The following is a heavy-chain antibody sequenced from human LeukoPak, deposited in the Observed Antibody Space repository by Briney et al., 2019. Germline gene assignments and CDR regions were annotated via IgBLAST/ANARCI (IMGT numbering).Heavy chain of an antibody. V-gene: IGHV3-48*03. CDR3: ARAQVGYSSSL. CDR1: GFTFSSYE. Sequence: GGSLRLSCAASGFTFSSYEMNWVRQAPGEGLEWVSYISSSGSTIYYADSVKGRFTISRDNAKNSLYLQMNSLRAEDTAVYYCARAQVGYSSSLWGQGTLVTVSS. D-gene: IGHD6-19*01. J-gene: IGHJ4*02. CDR2: ISSSGSTI.